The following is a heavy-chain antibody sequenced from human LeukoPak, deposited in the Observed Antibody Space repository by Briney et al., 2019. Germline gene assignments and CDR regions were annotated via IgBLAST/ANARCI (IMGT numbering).Heavy chain of an antibody. J-gene: IGHJ6*04. D-gene: IGHD3-16*01. CDR2: IYHSGST. CDR1: GDSITSRACY. CDR3: ARDLFVGGLDV. V-gene: IGHV4-31*03. Sequence: PSETLSLTCTVSGDSITSRACYWSWIRQHPGTGLEWIGYIYHSGSTYYNPSLMTRVTMSVDTSKNQFSLKLTSVTAADTAVYYCARDLFVGGLDVWGKGTTVTVSS.